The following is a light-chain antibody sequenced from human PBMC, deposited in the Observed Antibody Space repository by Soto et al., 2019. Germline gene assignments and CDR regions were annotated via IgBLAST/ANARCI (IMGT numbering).Light chain of an antibody. Sequence: DIHLTQSPSSLSASVLDIVTITCRASQSIFSYLSWYQQIPGKAPKLLMYAASTLQAGVPSRFSGSGSGTDFTLTISCMQSEDFATYYCNHPTWTFGQGTKVDIK. V-gene: IGKV1-39*01. J-gene: IGKJ1*01. CDR3: NHPTWT. CDR1: QSIFSY. CDR2: AAS.